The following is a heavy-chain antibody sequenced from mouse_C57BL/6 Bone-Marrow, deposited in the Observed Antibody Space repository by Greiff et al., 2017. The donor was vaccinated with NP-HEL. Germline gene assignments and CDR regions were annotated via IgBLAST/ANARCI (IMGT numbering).Heavy chain of an antibody. CDR2: IDPSDSYT. CDR3: AREGASSSEAWFAY. V-gene: IGHV1-69*01. Sequence: QVQLQQPGAELVMPGASVKLSCKASGYTFTSYWMHWVKQRPGQGLEWIGEIDPSDSYTNYNQKFKGKSTLTVDKSSSTAYMQLRSLTSEDSAVYYCAREGASSSEAWFAYWGQGTLVTVSA. D-gene: IGHD1-1*01. CDR1: GYTFTSYW. J-gene: IGHJ3*01.